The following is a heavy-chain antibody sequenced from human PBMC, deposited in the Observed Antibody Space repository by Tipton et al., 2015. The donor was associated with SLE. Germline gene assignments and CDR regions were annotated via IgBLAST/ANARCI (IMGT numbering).Heavy chain of an antibody. CDR1: GGSISYSSYS. CDR2: VYYHGST. D-gene: IGHD1-26*01. V-gene: IGHV4-39*07. CDR3: ARPSGNY. J-gene: IGHJ4*02. Sequence: TLSLTCIVSGGSISYSSYSWVWIRQPPGKGLEWIGSVYYHGSTYSNPSLKSRLTLSVDTSNNQFSLRLTSVTVADTAVYYCARPSGNYWGQGKLVSVSS.